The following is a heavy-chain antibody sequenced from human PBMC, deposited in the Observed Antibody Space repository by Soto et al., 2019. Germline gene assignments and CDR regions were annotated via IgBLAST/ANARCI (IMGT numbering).Heavy chain of an antibody. Sequence: PGGSLILSCAASGFTFSSYGMHWVRQAPGKGLEWVAVIWYDGSNKYYADSVKGRFTISRDNSKNTLYLQMNSLRAEDTAVYYCARDGYCSGGSCYSHSAYGMDVWGQGTTVTVSS. CDR1: GFTFSSYG. V-gene: IGHV3-33*01. CDR2: IWYDGSNK. CDR3: ARDGYCSGGSCYSHSAYGMDV. D-gene: IGHD2-15*01. J-gene: IGHJ6*02.